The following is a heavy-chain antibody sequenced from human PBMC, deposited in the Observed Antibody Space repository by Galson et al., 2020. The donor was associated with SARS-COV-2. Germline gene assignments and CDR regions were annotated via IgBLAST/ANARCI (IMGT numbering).Heavy chain of an antibody. J-gene: IGHJ4*02. Sequence: SETLSLTCTVSGGSISSSSYYWGWIRQPPGQGLEWIGSIYYSGSTYYNPSLKSRVTISVDTSKNQFSLKLSSVTAADTAVYYCARQGTWTTVTTSTYFDYWGQGTLVTVSS. CDR3: ARQGTWTTVTTSTYFDY. V-gene: IGHV4-39*01. D-gene: IGHD4-17*01. CDR2: IYYSGST. CDR1: GGSISSSSYY.